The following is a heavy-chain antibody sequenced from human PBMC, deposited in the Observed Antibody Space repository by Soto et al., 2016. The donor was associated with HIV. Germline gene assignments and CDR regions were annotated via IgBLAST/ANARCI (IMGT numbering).Heavy chain of an antibody. CDR3: AKATSGLYSSSRRHFDY. D-gene: IGHD6-13*01. CDR1: GFTFNNYA. Sequence: EVQLVESGGGLVQPGGPVRLSCAASGFTFNNYAMSWVRQAPGKGLEWVSTISGSGGSTYYADSVKGRFTISRDNSKNTLYLQMNSLRSEDTAVYYCAKATSGLYSSSRRHFDYWGQGTLVTVSS. V-gene: IGHV3-23*04. CDR2: ISGSGGST. J-gene: IGHJ4*02.